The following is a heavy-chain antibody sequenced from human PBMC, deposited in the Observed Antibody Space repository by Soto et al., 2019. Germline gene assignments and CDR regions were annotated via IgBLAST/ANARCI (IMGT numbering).Heavy chain of an antibody. D-gene: IGHD2-2*01. Sequence: ASVKVSCKASGYTFTSYAMHWVRQAPGQRLEWMGWINAGNGNTKYSQKFQGRVTITRDTSASTAYMELSSLRSEDTAVYYCARDEPLEGSTSWCYYYYGMDVWGQGNTVTVS. V-gene: IGHV1-3*01. J-gene: IGHJ6*02. CDR1: GYTFTSYA. CDR2: INAGNGNT. CDR3: ARDEPLEGSTSWCYYYYGMDV.